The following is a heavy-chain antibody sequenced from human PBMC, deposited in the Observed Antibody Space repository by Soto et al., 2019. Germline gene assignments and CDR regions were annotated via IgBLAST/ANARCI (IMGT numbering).Heavy chain of an antibody. J-gene: IGHJ4*02. V-gene: IGHV3-33*01. Sequence: QVQLVESGGGVVQPGRSLRLSCAASGFTFSSYGMHWVRQAPGKGLEWVAVIWYDGSNKYYADSVKGRFTISRDNSKNTLYLQMNSLRAEDTAVYYCAGDPEIEVLVPAAIGNYWGQGTLVTVSS. D-gene: IGHD2-2*01. CDR2: IWYDGSNK. CDR3: AGDPEIEVLVPAAIGNY. CDR1: GFTFSSYG.